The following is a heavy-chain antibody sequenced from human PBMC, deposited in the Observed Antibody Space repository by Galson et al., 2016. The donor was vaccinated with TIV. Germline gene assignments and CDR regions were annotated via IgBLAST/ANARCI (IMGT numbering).Heavy chain of an antibody. CDR2: IKEDGSEK. CDR1: RFNFSDYW. J-gene: IGHJ4*02. Sequence: SLRLSCAVSRFNFSDYWMSWVRQAPGKGLEWVANIKEDGSEKNYVGSVEGRFAVSRDNGKNSLYLQTNSLRVEDTAVYYCATNWAPDYWGQGTLVTVSS. D-gene: IGHD1-1*01. V-gene: IGHV3-7*01. CDR3: ATNWAPDY.